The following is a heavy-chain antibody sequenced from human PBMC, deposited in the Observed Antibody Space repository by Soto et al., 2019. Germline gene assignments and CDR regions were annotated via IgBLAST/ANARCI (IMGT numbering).Heavy chain of an antibody. CDR3: ARGRTTKNWFDP. Sequence: SETLSLTCAVYGGSFSGYYWSWIRQPPGKGLEWIGEINHSGSTNYNPSLKSRVTISVDTSKNRFSLKLSSVTAADTAVYYCARGRTTKNWFDPWGQGTLVTVSS. V-gene: IGHV4-34*01. CDR1: GGSFSGYY. J-gene: IGHJ5*02. CDR2: INHSGST. D-gene: IGHD4-17*01.